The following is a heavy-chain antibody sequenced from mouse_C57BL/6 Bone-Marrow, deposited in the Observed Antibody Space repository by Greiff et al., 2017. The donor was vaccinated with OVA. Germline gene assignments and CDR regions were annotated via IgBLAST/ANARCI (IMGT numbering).Heavy chain of an antibody. CDR2: IAPSDSYI. V-gene: IGHV1-59*01. CDR3: AHYGSRLYLHY. J-gene: IGHJ2*02. CDR1: GYTFTNYW. Sequence: QVQLQQPGAELVRPGTSVKLSCKASGYTFTNYWMHWVKQRPGQGLEWIGVIAPSDSYINYNQKFKGRATLTLDTSSSTAYMHLISLTSEDSAVYYCAHYGSRLYLHYWGQGTSLTVSS. D-gene: IGHD1-1*01.